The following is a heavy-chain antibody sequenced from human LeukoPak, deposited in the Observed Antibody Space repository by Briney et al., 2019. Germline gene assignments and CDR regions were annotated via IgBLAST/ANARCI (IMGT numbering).Heavy chain of an antibody. J-gene: IGHJ4*02. CDR3: TRVGYIDEGIDY. CDR1: GFTFSNYW. CDR2: IKQDGSKK. V-gene: IGHV3-7*04. Sequence: GGSLRLSCAASGFTFSNYWMTWVRQAPGKGLEWVANIKQDGSKKSYVDSVKGRFTISRDNAKNSLYLQMNSLRAEDTAIYYCTRVGYIDEGIDYWGQGTLVTVSS. D-gene: IGHD5-24*01.